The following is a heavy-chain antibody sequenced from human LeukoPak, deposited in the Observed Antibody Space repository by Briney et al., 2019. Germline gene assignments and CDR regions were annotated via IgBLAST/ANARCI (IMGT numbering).Heavy chain of an antibody. V-gene: IGHV4-30-4*01. CDR2: IYYSGST. CDR3: AREESGVSWPH. Sequence: SETLSLTCTVSGGSFSSGDYYWSWISQPPGKGLEWIGYIYYSGSTYYNPSLKSRVTISVDTSKNQFSLKLSSVTAADTAVYYCAREESGVSWPHWGQGTLVTVSS. CDR1: GGSFSSGDYY. J-gene: IGHJ1*01. D-gene: IGHD1-26*01.